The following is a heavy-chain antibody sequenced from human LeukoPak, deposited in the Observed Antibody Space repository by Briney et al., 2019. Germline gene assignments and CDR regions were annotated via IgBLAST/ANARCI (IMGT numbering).Heavy chain of an antibody. CDR1: GGSINGYY. CDR2: IYYSGNT. Sequence: SETLSLTCTVSGGSINGYYCSWIRQPLGRGLEWIGYIYYSGNTNYSPSLKSRVTISVDASRNQFSLRLSSVTAADTAVYFCASHGIGAVPAEYVDYWGQGTLVTVPS. V-gene: IGHV4-59*08. CDR3: ASHGIGAVPAEYVDY. D-gene: IGHD6-19*01. J-gene: IGHJ4*02.